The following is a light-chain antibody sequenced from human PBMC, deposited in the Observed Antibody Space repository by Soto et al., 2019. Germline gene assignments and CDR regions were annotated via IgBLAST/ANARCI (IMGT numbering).Light chain of an antibody. J-gene: IGKJ5*01. Sequence: EIVLTQSPATLSLSPGEIATLSCRASQSVSSYLAWYQQKPGQAPRLLIYEASNRATGIPARISGSGSGTDFTLTISSLEPEDFAVYYCQQRSNWPTTFGQGTRLEIK. CDR1: QSVSSY. V-gene: IGKV3-11*01. CDR3: QQRSNWPTT. CDR2: EAS.